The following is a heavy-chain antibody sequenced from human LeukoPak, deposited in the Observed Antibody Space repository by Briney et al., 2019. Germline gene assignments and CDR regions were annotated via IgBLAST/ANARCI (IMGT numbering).Heavy chain of an antibody. V-gene: IGHV4-34*01. J-gene: IGHJ4*02. CDR2: INHSGST. CDR3: ARGGKVAIRA. D-gene: IGHD1-26*01. CDR1: GGSFSGYY. Sequence: SETLSLTCAVYGGSFSGYYWSWIRQPPGKGLEWIGEINHSGSTNYNPSLKSRVTISVDTSKNQFSLKLSSVTAADTAVYYRARGGKVAIRAWGQGTLVTVSS.